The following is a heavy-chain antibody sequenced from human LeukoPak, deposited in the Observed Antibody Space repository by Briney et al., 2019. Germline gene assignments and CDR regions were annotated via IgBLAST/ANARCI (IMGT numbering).Heavy chain of an antibody. CDR2: INQDGSTT. CDR3: ARLPGNSAYHDY. Sequence: GGSLRLSCAASGLTFSHYWMTWVRQAPGKGLEWVANINQDGSTTNYLDSVKGRFTISRDNAKISLYLQMDSLRAEDTALYYCARLPGNSAYHDYWGQGTLVTVSS. D-gene: IGHD4-23*01. J-gene: IGHJ4*02. V-gene: IGHV3-7*01. CDR1: GLTFSHYW.